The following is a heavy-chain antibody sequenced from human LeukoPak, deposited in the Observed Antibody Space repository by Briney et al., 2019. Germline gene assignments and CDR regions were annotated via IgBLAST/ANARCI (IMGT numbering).Heavy chain of an antibody. CDR1: GGSFSGYY. Sequence: PSETLSLTCAVYGGSFSGYYWSWIRQPPGKGLEWIGIIYYSGSTYYNPSLKSRVTISVDTSKNQFSLKLTSVTAADTAVYYCARVRYGYRYEVDYWGQGTLVTVSS. CDR3: ARVRYGYRYEVDY. V-gene: IGHV4-34*01. J-gene: IGHJ4*02. D-gene: IGHD5-18*01. CDR2: IYYSGST.